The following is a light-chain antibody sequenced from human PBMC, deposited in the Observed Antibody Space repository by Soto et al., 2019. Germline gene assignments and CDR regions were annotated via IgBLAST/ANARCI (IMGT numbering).Light chain of an antibody. CDR3: QQYDSYPLT. CDR1: QASSSA. Sequence: AIQLTPSPSSLYASVGARVTITCRPSQASSSALDWYYHRPGITPTFLMFAAYGLERGVPSRFSGSGSGKDFTLTIRNLQPEEFAAYYWQQYDSYPLTFGGGTKVDIK. V-gene: IGKV1-13*02. J-gene: IGKJ4*01. CDR2: AAY.